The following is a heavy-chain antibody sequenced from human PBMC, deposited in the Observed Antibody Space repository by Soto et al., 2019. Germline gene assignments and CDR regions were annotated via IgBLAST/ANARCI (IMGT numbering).Heavy chain of an antibody. V-gene: IGHV3-30*18. J-gene: IGHJ6*02. D-gene: IGHD5-18*01. Sequence: GSLRLSCAASGFTFSSYGMHWVRRAPGKGLEWVAVISYDGSNKYYADSVKGRFTISRDNSKNTLYLQMNSLRAEDTAVYYCAKDGYGPSAGNYYYGMDVWGQGTTVTVSS. CDR1: GFTFSSYG. CDR2: ISYDGSNK. CDR3: AKDGYGPSAGNYYYGMDV.